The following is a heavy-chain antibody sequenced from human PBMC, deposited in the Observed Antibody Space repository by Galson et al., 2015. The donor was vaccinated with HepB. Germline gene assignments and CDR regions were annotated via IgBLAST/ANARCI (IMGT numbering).Heavy chain of an antibody. Sequence: SLRLSCAASGFTFSSYAMHWVRQAPGKGLEWVAVISYDGSNKYYADSVKGRFTISRDNSKNTLYLQMNSLRAEDTAVYYCARDPSRIGRVWDGTFDYWGQGTLVTVSS. CDR3: ARDPSRIGRVWDGTFDY. CDR1: GFTFSSYA. V-gene: IGHV3-30-3*01. J-gene: IGHJ4*02. D-gene: IGHD1-26*01. CDR2: ISYDGSNK.